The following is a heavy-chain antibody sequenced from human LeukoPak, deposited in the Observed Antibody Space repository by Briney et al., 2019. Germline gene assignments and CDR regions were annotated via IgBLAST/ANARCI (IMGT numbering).Heavy chain of an antibody. V-gene: IGHV3-72*01. CDR1: VFTFSDHY. J-gene: IGHJ4*02. CDR3: ARAAYYDSSNYLGFFDY. D-gene: IGHD3-22*01. CDR2: ISNKANSYTT. Sequence: QTGGSLRLSCVASVFTFSDHYMDWVRQAPGKGLEWVGRISNKANSYTTEYAASVKGRFTISRDDSKNSLYLQMNSLRAEDTAVYYCARAAYYDSSNYLGFFDYWGQGTLVTVSS.